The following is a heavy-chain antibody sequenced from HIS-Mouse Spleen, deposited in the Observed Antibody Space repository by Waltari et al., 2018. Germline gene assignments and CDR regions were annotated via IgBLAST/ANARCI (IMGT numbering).Heavy chain of an antibody. J-gene: IGHJ3*02. CDR2: IIPSLGLA. CDR3: ARDPPQWEFDAFDI. Sequence: QVQLVQSGAEVKKPGSSVKVSCKASGGTFSSHAISWVRQAPGQGREWMGRIIPSLGLANDEQKFRGRGRITADKSTSTAYMGLSSLRSEDTAVYYCARDPPQWEFDAFDIWGQGTMVTVSS. V-gene: IGHV1-69*04. CDR1: GGTFSSHA. D-gene: IGHD1-26*01.